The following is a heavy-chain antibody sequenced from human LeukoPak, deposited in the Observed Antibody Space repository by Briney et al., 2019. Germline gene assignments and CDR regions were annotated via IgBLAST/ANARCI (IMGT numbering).Heavy chain of an antibody. J-gene: IGHJ5*02. Sequence: SETLSLTCSVSGGSISSYYWSWIRQPPGKGLEWIGYIYYTGSTNYNPSLKSRVTISVDTSKNQFSLKLSSVTAADTAVYYCARGGGITLVRGVIFWFDPWGQGTLVTVSS. CDR3: ARGGGITLVRGVIFWFDP. V-gene: IGHV4-59*01. CDR2: IYYTGST. D-gene: IGHD3-10*01. CDR1: GGSISSYY.